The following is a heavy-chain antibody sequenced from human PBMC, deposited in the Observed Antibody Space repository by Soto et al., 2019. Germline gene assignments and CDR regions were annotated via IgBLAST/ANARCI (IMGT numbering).Heavy chain of an antibody. CDR3: ARRSSGWYFDY. D-gene: IGHD6-19*01. CDR1: GFTFSSYA. J-gene: IGHJ4*02. Sequence: EVQLLESGGGLVQPGGSLRLSCAASGFTFSSYAMSWVRQAPGKGLEWVSVISGSDGSTYYADSVKGRFTISRDNSKNTLYLQMNSLRAEDTAVYYCARRSSGWYFDYGGQGTLVTVSS. CDR2: ISGSDGST. V-gene: IGHV3-23*01.